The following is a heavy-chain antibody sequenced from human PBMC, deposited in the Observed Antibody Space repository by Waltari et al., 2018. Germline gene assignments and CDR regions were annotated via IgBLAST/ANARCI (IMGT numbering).Heavy chain of an antibody. CDR1: GGTFSSYA. Sequence: QVQLVQSGAEVKKPGSSVKVSCKASGGTFSSYAISWVRQAPGQGLEWMGGVIPLFGTANYTQKFHGRVTITADESTSTAYLELSSLRSEDTAVYYCARDSGSSSSWGQGTLVTVSS. CDR2: VIPLFGTA. V-gene: IGHV1-69*13. J-gene: IGHJ5*02. CDR3: ARDSGSSSS. D-gene: IGHD6-6*01.